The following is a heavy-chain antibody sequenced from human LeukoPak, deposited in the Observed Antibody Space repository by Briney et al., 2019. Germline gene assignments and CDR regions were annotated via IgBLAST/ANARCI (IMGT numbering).Heavy chain of an antibody. CDR2: INHSGST. CDR3: ARVMRWDHSYGYKGPFDY. D-gene: IGHD5-18*01. V-gene: IGHV4-34*01. CDR1: GGSFSGYY. Sequence: PSETLSLTCAVYGGSFSGYYWSWIRQPPGKGLEWIGEINHSGSTNYNPSLKSRVTISVDTSKNQFSLKLSSVTAADTAVYYCARVMRWDHSYGYKGPFDYWGQGTLVTVSS. J-gene: IGHJ4*02.